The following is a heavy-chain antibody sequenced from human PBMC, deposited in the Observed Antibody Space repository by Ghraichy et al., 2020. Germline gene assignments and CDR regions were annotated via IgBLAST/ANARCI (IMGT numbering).Heavy chain of an antibody. J-gene: IGHJ3*02. CDR2: INHSGST. CDR3: ARTLRPYAFDI. V-gene: IGHV4-34*01. D-gene: IGHD4-17*01. Sequence: SETLSLTCAVYGGSFSGYYWSWIRQPPGKGLEWIGEINHSGSTNYNPSLKSRVTISVDTSKNQFSLKLSSVTAADTAVYYCARTLRPYAFDIWGQGTMVTVSS. CDR1: GGSFSGYY.